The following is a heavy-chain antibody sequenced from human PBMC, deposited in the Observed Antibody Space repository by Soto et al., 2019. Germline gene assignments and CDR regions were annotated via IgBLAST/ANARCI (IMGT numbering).Heavy chain of an antibody. D-gene: IGHD1-1*01. CDR1: VFTFRIYS. CDR3: ARGGMEPFDY. V-gene: IGHV3-74*01. Sequence: RGSLLLSCASSVFTFRIYSMDWVRQAPGDGLVWVSRINDYGDRINYADSVKGRFTISRDDAKSELYLQMNSLRAEDTAVYYCARGGMEPFDYWGQGAMVTVSS. CDR2: INDYGDRI. J-gene: IGHJ4*02.